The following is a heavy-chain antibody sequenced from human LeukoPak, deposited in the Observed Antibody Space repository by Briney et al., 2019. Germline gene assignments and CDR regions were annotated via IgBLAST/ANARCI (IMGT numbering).Heavy chain of an antibody. Sequence: PSETLSLTCTVSGGSISSYYWSWIRQPPGKGLEWIGYIYYSGSTNYNPSLKSRATISVDTSKNQFSLKLSSVTAADTAVYYCARAQGVVAATLFDYWGQGTLVTVSS. CDR3: ARAQGVVAATLFDY. V-gene: IGHV4-59*01. CDR2: IYYSGST. D-gene: IGHD2-15*01. J-gene: IGHJ4*02. CDR1: GGSISSYY.